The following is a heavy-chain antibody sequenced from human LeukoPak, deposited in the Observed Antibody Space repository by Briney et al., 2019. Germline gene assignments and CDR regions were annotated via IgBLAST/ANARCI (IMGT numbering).Heavy chain of an antibody. D-gene: IGHD1-1*01. CDR3: ARGSQSTWGIFAY. Sequence: PGGSLRLSCAASGFTFSNYGMHWVRQAPGKGLQWVAVIRYDGSNEYYRGSVKGRFTISRDNAHNTLYLQMNSLRAEDTAVYYCARGSQSTWGIFAYWGQGTRVTVSS. J-gene: IGHJ4*02. CDR2: IRYDGSNE. CDR1: GFTFSNYG. V-gene: IGHV3-33*01.